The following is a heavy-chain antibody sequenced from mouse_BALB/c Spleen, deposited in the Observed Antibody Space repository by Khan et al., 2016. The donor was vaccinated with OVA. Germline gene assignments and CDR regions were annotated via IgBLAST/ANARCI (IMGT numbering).Heavy chain of an antibody. V-gene: IGHV2-9*02. CDR3: ARAFYYGAGFAY. CDR1: GFSLTSYG. D-gene: IGHD1-1*01. Sequence: QVQLKESGPGLVAPSQTLSITCTVSGFSLTSYGVHWVRQPPGKGLEWLGVIWAGGSTNHNSALMSRLSISKDNSKSQDFLKMNSLQTDDPAMYYCARAFYYGAGFAYWGQGTLFTVSA. J-gene: IGHJ3*01. CDR2: IWAGGST.